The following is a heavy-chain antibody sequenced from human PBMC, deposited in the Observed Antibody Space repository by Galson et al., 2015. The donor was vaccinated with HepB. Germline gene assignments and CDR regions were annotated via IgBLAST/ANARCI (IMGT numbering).Heavy chain of an antibody. J-gene: IGHJ5*02. CDR3: ARSSIAVAGGWFDP. D-gene: IGHD6-19*01. Sequence: SVKVSCKASGGTFSSYAISWVRQAPGQGLEWMGGITPIFGTANYAQKFQGRVTITADESTSTAYMELSSLRSEDTAVYYCARSSIAVAGGWFDPWGQGTLVTVPS. CDR2: ITPIFGTA. CDR1: GGTFSSYA. V-gene: IGHV1-69*13.